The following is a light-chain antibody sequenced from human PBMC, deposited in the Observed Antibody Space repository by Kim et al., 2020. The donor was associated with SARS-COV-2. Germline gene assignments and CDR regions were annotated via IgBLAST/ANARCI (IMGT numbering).Light chain of an antibody. CDR2: EVT. CDR3: SSYAGSNNPYV. J-gene: IGLJ1*01. Sequence: QSGPISCTGTSSDVCGYNYVSWYQQHPGTAPKLMIYEVTERPSGVPDRFSGSKSGNTASLTVSGLQAEDEADYYCSSYAGSNNPYVFGTGTKVTVL. CDR1: SSDVCGYNY. V-gene: IGLV2-8*01.